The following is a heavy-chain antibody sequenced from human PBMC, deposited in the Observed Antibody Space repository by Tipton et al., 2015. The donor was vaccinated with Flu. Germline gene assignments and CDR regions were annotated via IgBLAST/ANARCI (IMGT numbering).Heavy chain of an antibody. CDR3: ARGVGF. CDR1: GGSMGSSTYY. CDR2: IYYSGNT. V-gene: IGHV4-39*07. Sequence: TLSLTCTVSGGSMGSSTYYWNWIRQPPGKGLEWIGSIYYSGNTYNNPSLNSRVTVSADTSKNQFSLNLSSVTAADTAVYFCARGVGFWGQGTLVTVSS. D-gene: IGHD2-15*01. J-gene: IGHJ4*02.